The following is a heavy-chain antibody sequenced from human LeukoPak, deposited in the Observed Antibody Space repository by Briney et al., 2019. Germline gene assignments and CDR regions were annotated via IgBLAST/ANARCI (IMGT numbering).Heavy chain of an antibody. CDR2: IIPIFGTA. CDR1: GGTFSSYA. CDR3: ARALPPDYYYYYGMDV. V-gene: IGHV1-69*13. Sequence: SVKVSCKASGGTFSSYAISWVRQAPGQGLEWMGGIIPIFGTANYAQKFQGRVTITADESTSTAYMELSSLRSEDTAVYYCARALPPDYYYYYGMDVWGQGTTVTVSS. J-gene: IGHJ6*02.